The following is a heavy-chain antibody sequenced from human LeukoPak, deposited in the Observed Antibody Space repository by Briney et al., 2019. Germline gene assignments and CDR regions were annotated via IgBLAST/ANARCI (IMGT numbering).Heavy chain of an antibody. CDR1: GYTFTGYY. CDR3: ARVSVGYSYGCDY. J-gene: IGHJ4*02. CDR2: INPNSGGT. Sequence: GASVKVSCKASGYTFTGYYMHWVRQAPGQGLEWMGWINPNSGGTNYEQKFQGRVTMNRDTCISTAYMGLRRLRSDDTAVYYCARVSVGYSYGCDYWGQGTLVTVSS. D-gene: IGHD5-18*01. V-gene: IGHV1-2*02.